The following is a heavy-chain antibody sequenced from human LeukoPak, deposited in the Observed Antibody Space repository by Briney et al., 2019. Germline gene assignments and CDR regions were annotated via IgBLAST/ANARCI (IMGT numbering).Heavy chain of an antibody. CDR1: GYTFTSYG. CDR3: ARGAPFTYSYGYVFVY. CDR2: ISAYNGNT. V-gene: IGHV1-18*01. D-gene: IGHD5-18*01. Sequence: ASVKVSCRASGYTFTSYGISWVRQAPGQGLEWMGWISAYNGNTNYAQKLQGRVTMTTDTSTSTAYMELRSLRSDDTAVYYCARGAPFTYSYGYVFVYWGQGTLVTVSS. J-gene: IGHJ4*02.